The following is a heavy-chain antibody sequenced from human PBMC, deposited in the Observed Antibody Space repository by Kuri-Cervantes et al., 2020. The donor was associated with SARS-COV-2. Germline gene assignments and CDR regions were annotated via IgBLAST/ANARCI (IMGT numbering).Heavy chain of an antibody. Sequence: WGSLRLSCTVSGGSISSYYWSWIRQPAGKGLEWIGRIYTSGSTNDNPSLKSRVTISVDTSKNTFSLKLSSVPAADTAVYYCARVTTSGSYRSYYYYYYMDVWGKGTTVTVSS. CDR2: IYTSGST. D-gene: IGHD1-26*01. CDR3: ARVTTSGSYRSYYYYYYMDV. CDR1: GGSISSYY. V-gene: IGHV4-4*07. J-gene: IGHJ6*03.